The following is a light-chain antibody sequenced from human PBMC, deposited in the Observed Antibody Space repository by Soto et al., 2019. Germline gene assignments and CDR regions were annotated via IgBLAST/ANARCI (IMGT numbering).Light chain of an antibody. CDR2: GAS. CDR3: QQYGSSPLT. CDR1: QSVSSSY. Sequence: EIVLTQSPGTLSVSPGERASLSCRASQSVSSSYLAWYQQRPGQAPRLLIYGASSRATGIPDRFSGSGSGTDFTLTVSRLEPEDFAVYYCQQYGSSPLTFGGGTKGEIK. V-gene: IGKV3-20*01. J-gene: IGKJ4*01.